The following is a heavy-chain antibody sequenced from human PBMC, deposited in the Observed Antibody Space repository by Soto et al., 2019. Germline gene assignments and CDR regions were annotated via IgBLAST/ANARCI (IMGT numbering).Heavy chain of an antibody. Sequence: ASVKVSCKASGYTFTTYGISWVRQAPGQGLEWMGWISTYNRNTKYAENLQGRVTMTTDTSTSTVYMELRSLRSDDTAVCFCARDSNGYYYRYWGPGTLVTVSS. J-gene: IGHJ4*02. CDR3: ARDSNGYYYRY. V-gene: IGHV1-18*01. CDR1: GYTFTTYG. CDR2: ISTYNRNT. D-gene: IGHD3-22*01.